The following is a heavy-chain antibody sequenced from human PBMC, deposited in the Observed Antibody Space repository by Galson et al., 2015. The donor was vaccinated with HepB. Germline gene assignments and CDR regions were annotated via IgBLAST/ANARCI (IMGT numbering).Heavy chain of an antibody. D-gene: IGHD5-12*01. CDR1: GFTFRNYG. Sequence: SLRLSCAASGFTFRNYGMHWVRQAPGKGLKWVAVIWHDGSNKYYADSVKGRFTISRDNSKNTLYLQMNSLRPEDTAVYYCAKDGVFSGYDLDHWGQGTLVTVSS. J-gene: IGHJ4*02. V-gene: IGHV3-33*06. CDR3: AKDGVFSGYDLDH. CDR2: IWHDGSNK.